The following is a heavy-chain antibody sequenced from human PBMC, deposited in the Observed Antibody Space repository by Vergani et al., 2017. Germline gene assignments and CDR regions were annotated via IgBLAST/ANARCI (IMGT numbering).Heavy chain of an antibody. CDR1: GFTSSYYG. V-gene: IGHV3-30*03. CDR2: ISYDGTQK. Sequence: QVHLVESGGGVVQPGRSLRLSCVVSGFTSSYYGMHWVRQAPGKELEWVAVISYDGTQKYYADSVKGRFTIARDNSKSTLYLQMNSLRNEDTAVYYCATKSCGTPGCQIGYFSEWGQGAMVTVAS. D-gene: IGHD1-1*01. CDR3: ATKSCGTPGCQIGYFSE. J-gene: IGHJ1*01.